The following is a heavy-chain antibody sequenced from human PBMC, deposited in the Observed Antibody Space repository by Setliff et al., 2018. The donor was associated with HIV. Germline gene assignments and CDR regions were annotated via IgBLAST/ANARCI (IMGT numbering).Heavy chain of an antibody. J-gene: IGHJ5*02. Sequence: PSETLSLTCTVSGGSISSTSYYWGWIRQPPGKGLEWIGNIYYSGGTDYHPSLKSRVTISVDTSKNQFSLKLSSVTAADTAVYYCARGYSYGSGPYTSHWFDPWGQGTLVTVSS. CDR1: GGSISSTSYY. V-gene: IGHV4-39*07. CDR3: ARGYSYGSGPYTSHWFDP. CDR2: IYYSGGT. D-gene: IGHD3-10*01.